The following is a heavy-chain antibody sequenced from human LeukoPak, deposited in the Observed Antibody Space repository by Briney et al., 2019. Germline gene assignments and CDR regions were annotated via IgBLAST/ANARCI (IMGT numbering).Heavy chain of an antibody. CDR1: GASVSSGSYY. CDR3: ARDRVSYGLGSQPAFDS. D-gene: IGHD3-10*01. CDR2: IYYSGST. Sequence: ETLSLTCTVSGASVSSGSYYWSWVRQPPGTGLEWIGYIYYSGSTNYNPSLKSRVTMSVDMSKNQFSLKLSSVTAADTAVYYCARDRVSYGLGSQPAFDSWGQGTLVTVSS. V-gene: IGHV4-61*01. J-gene: IGHJ4*02.